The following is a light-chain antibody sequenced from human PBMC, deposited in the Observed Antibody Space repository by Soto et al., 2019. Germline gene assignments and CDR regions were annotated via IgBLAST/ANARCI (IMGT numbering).Light chain of an antibody. Sequence: EIVLTQSPGILSMSPGESATLLSRASQLVNSRYLAWYQQKPGQAPRLLIYDASNRATAIPARFSGSGSGTDFTLTINSLQSEDFAVYYCQPYNNWPLTFGGGTKVDIK. J-gene: IGKJ4*01. CDR3: QPYNNWPLT. CDR1: QLVNSRY. CDR2: DAS. V-gene: IGKV3D-15*01.